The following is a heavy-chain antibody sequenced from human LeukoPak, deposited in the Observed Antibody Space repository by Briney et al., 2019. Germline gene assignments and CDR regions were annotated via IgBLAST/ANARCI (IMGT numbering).Heavy chain of an antibody. CDR2: ISAYNGNT. D-gene: IGHD3-10*01. CDR3: ARDHRDYGSYG. J-gene: IGHJ4*02. Sequence: WASVTVSCKASGYTFTSYGISWVRQAPGQGLEWMGWISAYNGNTNYAQKLQGRVTMTTDTSTSTAYMELRSLRSDDTAVYYCARDHRDYGSYGWGQGTLVTVSS. V-gene: IGHV1-18*01. CDR1: GYTFTSYG.